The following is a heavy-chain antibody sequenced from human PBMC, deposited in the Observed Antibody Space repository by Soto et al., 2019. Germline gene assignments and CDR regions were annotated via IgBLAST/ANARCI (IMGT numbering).Heavy chain of an antibody. Sequence: ASVKVSCKASGYTFTSYGINWVRQAPGQGLEWMGWISAYNGNTKYAQKLQGKVTMTTDTSTSTAYMELRSLRSDDTAVYYCARLLQYDILTGYYTDWFDPWGQGTLVTVSS. CDR3: ARLLQYDILTGYYTDWFDP. V-gene: IGHV1-18*01. CDR1: GYTFTSYG. J-gene: IGHJ5*02. D-gene: IGHD3-9*01. CDR2: ISAYNGNT.